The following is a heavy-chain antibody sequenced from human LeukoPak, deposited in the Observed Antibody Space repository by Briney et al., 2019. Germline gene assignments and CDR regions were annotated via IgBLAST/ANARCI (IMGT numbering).Heavy chain of an antibody. Sequence: WASVKVSCKASGYTFTTYAINWVRQAPGQGLEWMGWINVNTGNPTYAQGFKGRFDFSLDTSVSTAYLQISSLKAEDTAVYYCARGSTAYSHDYWGQGTLVTVSS. J-gene: IGHJ4*02. CDR1: GYTFTTYA. CDR3: ARGSTAYSHDY. V-gene: IGHV7-4-1*02. CDR2: INVNTGNP. D-gene: IGHD3-22*01.